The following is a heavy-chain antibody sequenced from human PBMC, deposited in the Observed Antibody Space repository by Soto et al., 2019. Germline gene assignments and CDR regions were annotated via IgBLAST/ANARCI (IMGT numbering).Heavy chain of an antibody. CDR3: AREGDYYDSSGYYYPLGY. CDR2: IWYDGSNK. CDR1: GFTFSSYG. V-gene: IGHV3-33*01. J-gene: IGHJ4*02. D-gene: IGHD3-22*01. Sequence: GGSLRLSCAASGFTFSSYGMHWVRQAPGKGLEWVAVIWYDGSNKYYADSVKGRFTISRDNSKNTLYLQMNSLRAEDTAVYYCAREGDYYDSSGYYYPLGYWGQGTLVTVSS.